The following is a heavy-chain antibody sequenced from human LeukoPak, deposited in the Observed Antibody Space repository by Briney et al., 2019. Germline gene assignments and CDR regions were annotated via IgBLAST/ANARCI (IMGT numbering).Heavy chain of an antibody. Sequence: SVKVSCKASGGTFSSYAISWVRQAPGQGLEWMGGIIPIFGTANYAQKFQGRVTITTDESTSTAYIELSSLRSEDTAVYYCARHYGEGYYYYYMDLWGKGTTVTVSS. CDR3: ARHYGEGYYYYYMDL. CDR1: GGTFSSYA. V-gene: IGHV1-69*05. J-gene: IGHJ6*03. CDR2: IIPIFGTA. D-gene: IGHD4-17*01.